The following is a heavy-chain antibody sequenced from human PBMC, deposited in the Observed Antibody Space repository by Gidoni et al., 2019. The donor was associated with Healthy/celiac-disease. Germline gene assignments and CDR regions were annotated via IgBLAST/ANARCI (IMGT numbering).Heavy chain of an antibody. CDR2: IYYSGST. CDR3: ARDGRDYGGNLYFDY. Sequence: QVQLQESGPGLVKPSETLSLTCTVSGGSVSSGSYYWSWIRQPPGKGLEWIGYIYYSGSTNYNPSLKSRVTISVDTSKNQFSLKLSSVTAADTAVYYCARDGRDYGGNLYFDYWGQGTLVTVSS. CDR1: GGSVSSGSYY. J-gene: IGHJ4*02. V-gene: IGHV4-61*01. D-gene: IGHD4-17*01.